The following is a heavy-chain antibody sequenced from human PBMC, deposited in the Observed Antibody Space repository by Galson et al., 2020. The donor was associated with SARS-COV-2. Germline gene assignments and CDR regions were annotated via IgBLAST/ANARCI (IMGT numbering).Heavy chain of an antibody. V-gene: IGHV3-30*03. CDR1: GFSFNSHI. CDR2: DSYDETNK. CDR3: ARERAERYYGGMDV. D-gene: IGHD3-10*01. J-gene: IGHJ6*04. Sequence: GGSLRLSCEASGFSFNSHIIHWVRQAPGKGLEWVAGDSYDETNKWSADSVKGRSTTSRDNSKNTLYLQMSSLGAEDTAVYYCARERAERYYGGMDVWGEGNTVSVAS.